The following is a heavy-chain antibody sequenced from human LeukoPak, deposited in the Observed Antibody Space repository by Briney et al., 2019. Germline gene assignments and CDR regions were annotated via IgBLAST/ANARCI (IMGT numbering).Heavy chain of an antibody. CDR3: ATPSITMVRGVRANWFDP. J-gene: IGHJ5*02. V-gene: IGHV1-8*03. Sequence: ASVKVSCKASGYTFTSYDINWVRQATGQGLEWMGWMNPNSGNTGYAQKFQGRVTITRNTSISTAYMELSSLRSEGTAVYYCATPSITMVRGVRANWFDPWGQGTLVTVSS. CDR2: MNPNSGNT. CDR1: GYTFTSYD. D-gene: IGHD3-10*01.